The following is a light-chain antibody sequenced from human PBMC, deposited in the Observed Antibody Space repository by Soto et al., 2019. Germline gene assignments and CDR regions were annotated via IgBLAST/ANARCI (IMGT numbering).Light chain of an antibody. CDR2: GNT. CDR3: QSSDIDFSGSRV. V-gene: IGLV1-40*01. Sequence: QSALTQPPSVSGAPGQTVTISCTGSRSSIGAGNDVQWYRQFPGTAPKLLIYGNTNRPSGVPDRFSASKSGTSASLTISGLQAEDEADYYCQSSDIDFSGSRVFGGGTKLTVL. J-gene: IGLJ3*02. CDR1: RSSIGAGND.